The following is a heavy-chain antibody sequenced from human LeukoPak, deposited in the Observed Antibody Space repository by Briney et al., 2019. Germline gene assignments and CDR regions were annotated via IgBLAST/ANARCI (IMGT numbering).Heavy chain of an antibody. J-gene: IGHJ4*02. CDR2: IYTNGST. CDR3: ARLYGSGSSLYFDY. D-gene: IGHD3-10*01. V-gene: IGHV4-61*02. CDR1: GGSISSGSYY. Sequence: PSQTLSLTCTVSGGSISSGSYYWSWIRQPAGKGLEWIGRIYTNGSTNYNPSLKSRVTISVDKSKNQFSLRLSSVTAADTAVYYCARLYGSGSSLYFDYWGQGTLVTVSS.